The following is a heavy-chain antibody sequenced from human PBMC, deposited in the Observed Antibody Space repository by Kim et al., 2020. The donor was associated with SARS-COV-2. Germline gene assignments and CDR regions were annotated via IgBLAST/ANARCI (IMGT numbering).Heavy chain of an antibody. Sequence: ASVKVSCKVSGYTLTELSMHWVRQAPGKGLEWMGGFDPEDGETIYAQKFQGRVTMTEDTSTDTAYMELSSLRSEDTAVYYCATPTYYYDSSGGYFDLWGRGTLVTVSS. CDR1: GYTLTELS. CDR3: ATPTYYYDSSGGYFDL. D-gene: IGHD3-22*01. V-gene: IGHV1-24*01. CDR2: FDPEDGET. J-gene: IGHJ2*01.